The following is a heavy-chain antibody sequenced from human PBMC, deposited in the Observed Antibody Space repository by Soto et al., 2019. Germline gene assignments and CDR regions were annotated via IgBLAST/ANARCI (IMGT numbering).Heavy chain of an antibody. CDR1: GGSFSGCY. Sequence: SETLSLTCAVYGGSFSGCYWSWIRQPPGKGLEWIGEINHSGSTNYNPSLKSRVTISVDTSKNQFSLKLSSVTAADTAVYYCARDLGYCSSTSCYLSYFDYWGQGTLVTVSS. CDR2: INHSGST. V-gene: IGHV4-34*01. D-gene: IGHD2-2*01. J-gene: IGHJ4*02. CDR3: ARDLGYCSSTSCYLSYFDY.